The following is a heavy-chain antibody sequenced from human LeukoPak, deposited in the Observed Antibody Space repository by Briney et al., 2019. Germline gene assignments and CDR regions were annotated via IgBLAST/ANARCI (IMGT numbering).Heavy chain of an antibody. CDR1: GFTFSNYG. Sequence: GGSLRLSCAASGFTFSNYGMHWVRQAPGKGLEWVAVISYDGSNKYYVDSVKGRFTISRDNSKNTLYLQMNSLRAEDTAVYYCAKDGGLWVSAHWGDSWGRGTLVTVSS. CDR2: ISYDGSNK. CDR3: AKDGGLWVSAHWGDS. V-gene: IGHV3-30*18. D-gene: IGHD7-27*01. J-gene: IGHJ4*02.